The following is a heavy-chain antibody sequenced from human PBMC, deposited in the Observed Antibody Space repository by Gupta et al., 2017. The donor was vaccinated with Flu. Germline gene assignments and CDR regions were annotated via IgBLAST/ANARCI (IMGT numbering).Heavy chain of an antibody. D-gene: IGHD2-2*01. J-gene: IGHJ4*02. Sequence: EVQLLASGGGLLQPGGSLILVCVASGITFTDSDLRWVRRVAGKGLEWVSATSVGGGSTPYADSVKGRFTISRDNSRNTLYLQMNGLRAEDTAVYYCASHTPVAGTSRFPFDHWGQGTLVTVSS. CDR3: ASHTPVAGTSRFPFDH. V-gene: IGHV3-23*01. CDR2: TSVGGGST. CDR1: GITFTDSD.